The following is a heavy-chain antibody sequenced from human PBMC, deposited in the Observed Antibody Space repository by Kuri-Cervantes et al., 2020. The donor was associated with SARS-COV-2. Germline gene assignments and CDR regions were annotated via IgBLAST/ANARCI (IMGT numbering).Heavy chain of an antibody. J-gene: IGHJ5*01. D-gene: IGHD2-21*01. V-gene: IGHV3-30*01. CDR3: AKDRVGVLDS. Sequence: GESLKISCAASGFTFSSCAMHWVRLAPGKGLEWVAFISYDGSNEYYADSVRGRFTISRDNSNNTLYLQVNRLRAGDTALYYCAKDRVGVLDSWGQGTQVTAPQ. CDR1: GFTFSSCA. CDR2: ISYDGSNE.